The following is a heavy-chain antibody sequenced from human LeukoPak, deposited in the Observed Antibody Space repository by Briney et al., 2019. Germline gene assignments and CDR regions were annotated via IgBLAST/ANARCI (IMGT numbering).Heavy chain of an antibody. CDR2: INHSGST. V-gene: IGHV4-34*01. CDR1: GGSFSGYY. Sequence: SETLSLTCAVYGGSFSGYYWSWIRQPPGKGLEWIGEINHSGSTNYNPSLKSRVTISVDTSKNQFSLKLSSVTAADTAVYYCARHFDYSYYYGMDVWGQGTTVTVSS. D-gene: IGHD4-4*01. J-gene: IGHJ6*02. CDR3: ARHFDYSYYYGMDV.